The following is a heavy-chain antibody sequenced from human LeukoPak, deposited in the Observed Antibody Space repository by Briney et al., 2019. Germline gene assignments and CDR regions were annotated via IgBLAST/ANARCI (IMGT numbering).Heavy chain of an antibody. CDR2: VNPQNGDT. J-gene: IGHJ3*01. D-gene: IGHD2-2*01. CDR3: APDSTTYP. Sequence: ASVKVSCKASGYSFTATYMHWVRQAPGQGLEWMGWVNPQNGDTQYAQKFQGRVTMTRDTSINTVYMEMTSQRSDDTAVYYCAPDSTTYPWGQGTMVTVSS. V-gene: IGHV1-2*02. CDR1: GYSFTATY.